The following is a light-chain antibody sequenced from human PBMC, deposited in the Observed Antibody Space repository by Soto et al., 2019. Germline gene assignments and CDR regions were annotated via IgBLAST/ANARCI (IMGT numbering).Light chain of an antibody. CDR1: QTISSW. CDR2: DAS. V-gene: IGKV1-5*01. CDR3: QQSYSRVT. J-gene: IGKJ1*01. Sequence: DIQMTQSPSSLSASVGDRVTITCRASQTISSWLAWYQQKPGKAPKLLIYDASTLESGVPSRFSASGLGTEFTLTISSLQPEDFATYYCQQSYSRVTFGQGTKVDIK.